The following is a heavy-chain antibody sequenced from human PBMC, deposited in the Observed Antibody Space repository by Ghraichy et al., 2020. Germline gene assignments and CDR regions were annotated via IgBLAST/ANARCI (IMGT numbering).Heavy chain of an antibody. J-gene: IGHJ4*02. CDR1: GGSISYYY. CDR2: IYYSGLT. Sequence: SETLSLTCTVSGGSISYYYWSWIRQSPGRGLEWIGYIYYSGLTNYNPSLKSRVTISVDTSKNQVSLNLSSVTAADTAVYYCARSSTRSWDFDYWGQGTLVTVSS. V-gene: IGHV4-59*01. D-gene: IGHD6-13*01. CDR3: ARSSTRSWDFDY.